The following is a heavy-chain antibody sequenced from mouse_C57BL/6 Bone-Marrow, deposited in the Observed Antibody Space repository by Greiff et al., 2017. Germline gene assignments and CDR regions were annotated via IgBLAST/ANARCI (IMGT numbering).Heavy chain of an antibody. CDR3: GTQLRPIAY. CDR1: GFSFNTYA. CDR2: IRSKSNNYAT. V-gene: IGHV10-1*01. D-gene: IGHD3-2*02. J-gene: IGHJ3*01. Sequence: EVMLVESGGGLVQPKGSLKLSCAASGFSFNTYAMNWVRQAPGKGLEWVARIRSKSNNYATYYADAVKDRFTISRADSESMLYLQMNNLKTEDTARYYCGTQLRPIAYWGQGTLVTVSA.